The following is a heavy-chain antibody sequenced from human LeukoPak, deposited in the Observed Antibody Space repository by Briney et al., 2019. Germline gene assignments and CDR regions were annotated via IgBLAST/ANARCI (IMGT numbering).Heavy chain of an antibody. D-gene: IGHD2-21*02. CDR2: INHSGST. Sequence: KTSETLSLTCAVYGGSFSGYYWSWIRQPPGKGLEGIGEINHSGSTNYNPSLKSRVTISVDTSKNQFSLNLSSVTAADTAVYYCARGRGGGDCYLDYWGQGTLVTVSS. CDR3: ARGRGGGDCYLDY. V-gene: IGHV4-34*01. CDR1: GGSFSGYY. J-gene: IGHJ4*02.